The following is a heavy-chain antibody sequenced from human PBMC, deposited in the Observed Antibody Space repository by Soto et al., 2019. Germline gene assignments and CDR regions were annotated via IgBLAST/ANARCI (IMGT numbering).Heavy chain of an antibody. Sequence: QVQLVQSGAEVKKPGSSVKVSCKASGGTFSSYAISWVRQAPGQGLEWMGGIIPIVCTANYAQKFQGRVTITADESTSTAYMELSSLRSEDTAVYFCATTGDGYGNSAKADYWGQGTLVTVSS. V-gene: IGHV1-69*01. CDR1: GGTFSSYA. D-gene: IGHD5-12*01. J-gene: IGHJ4*02. CDR3: ATTGDGYGNSAKADY. CDR2: IIPIVCTA.